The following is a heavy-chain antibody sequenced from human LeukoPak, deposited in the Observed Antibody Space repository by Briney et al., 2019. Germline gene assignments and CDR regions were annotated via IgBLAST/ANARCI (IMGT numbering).Heavy chain of an antibody. D-gene: IGHD1-26*01. V-gene: IGHV1-69*13. CDR1: GDTFISYA. CDR2: IIPIFGTA. CDR3: ARGPWEGPDY. Sequence: SVKVSCKASGDTFISYAISWVRQAPGQGLEWMGGIIPIFGTANYAQKFQGRVTITADESTSTAYMELSSLRSEDTAVYYCARGPWEGPDYWGQGTLVTVSS. J-gene: IGHJ4*02.